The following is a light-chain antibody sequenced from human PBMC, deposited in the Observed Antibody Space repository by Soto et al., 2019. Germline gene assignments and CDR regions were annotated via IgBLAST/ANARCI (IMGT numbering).Light chain of an antibody. J-gene: IGKJ3*01. CDR3: QQANSSPFT. Sequence: DIPMTQSPSSVSASVGDRVTITCRASQGFSSWLAWYQQKPGKAPKLLIFAASSVQSGVPSRFSGSGSGTDFTLTISSLQPEDFATYYCQQANSSPFTFGPGTKVDIK. V-gene: IGKV1-12*01. CDR2: AAS. CDR1: QGFSSW.